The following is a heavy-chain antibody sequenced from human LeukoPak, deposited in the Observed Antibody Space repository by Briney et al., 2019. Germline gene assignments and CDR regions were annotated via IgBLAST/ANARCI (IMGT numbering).Heavy chain of an antibody. D-gene: IGHD2-8*01. CDR3: ARRGGSNGWGAFDV. V-gene: IGHV3-23*01. CDR2: IGGSGEST. CDR1: GFTFSTHA. Sequence: GGSLRLSCAASGFTFSTHAMNWVRQAPGKGLEWVSNIGGSGESTYYADSVKGRFTISRDNSKNTVFLQINSLSRDDTAVYYCARRGGSNGWGAFDVWGQGTTITVSS. J-gene: IGHJ3*01.